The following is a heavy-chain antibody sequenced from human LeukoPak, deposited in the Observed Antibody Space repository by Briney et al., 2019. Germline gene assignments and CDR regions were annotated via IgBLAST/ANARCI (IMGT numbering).Heavy chain of an antibody. CDR3: ARAPRRVPDY. D-gene: IGHD1-1*01. CDR2: IYYSGST. V-gene: IGHV4-39*07. J-gene: IGHJ4*02. Sequence: PSETLSLTCTVSGGSISSYYWGWIRQPPGKGLEWIGSIYYSGSTYYNPSLKSRVTISVDTSKNQFSLKLSSVTAADTAVYYCARAPRRVPDYWGQGTLVTVSS. CDR1: GGSISSYY.